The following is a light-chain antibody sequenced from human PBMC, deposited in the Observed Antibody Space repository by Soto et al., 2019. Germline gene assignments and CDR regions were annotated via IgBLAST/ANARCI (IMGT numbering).Light chain of an antibody. CDR1: EDISTW. CDR2: AAY. J-gene: IGKJ5*01. V-gene: IGKV1-12*01. Sequence: IHMTQSPSSVSASVGDRVTITCRSSEDISTWLAWYQQKPVKAPKLLIYAAYSLQSGVPSRFSGSGSGTDFTPTISSLQPADFATYYCQQADSFPPITCGQGTRLEIK. CDR3: QQADSFPPIT.